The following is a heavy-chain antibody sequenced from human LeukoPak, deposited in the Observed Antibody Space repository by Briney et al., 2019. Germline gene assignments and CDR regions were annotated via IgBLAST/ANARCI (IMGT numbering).Heavy chain of an antibody. CDR2: INPNSGGT. J-gene: IGHJ6*02. CDR3: AREEQQRLHYYYGMDV. Sequence: ASVKVSCKASGYTFTGYYMHWVRQAPGQGLEWMGWINPNSGGTNYAQKFQGRVTMTRDTSISTAYMELSRLRSDDTAVYYCAREEQQRLHYYYGMDVGGQGTTVTVSS. D-gene: IGHD6-25*01. CDR1: GYTFTGYY. V-gene: IGHV1-2*02.